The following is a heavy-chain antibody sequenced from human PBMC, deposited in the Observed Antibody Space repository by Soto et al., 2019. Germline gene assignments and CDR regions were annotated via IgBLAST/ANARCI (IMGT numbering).Heavy chain of an antibody. CDR1: GFTFSDYY. V-gene: IGHV3-11*06. CDR3: ARDSSGYLNYYYGMDV. J-gene: IGHJ6*02. D-gene: IGHD3-22*01. Sequence: LRLSCAASGFTFSDYYMSCIRQAPGKGLEWVSYISSSSSYTNYADSVKGRFTISRDNAKNSLYLQMNSLRAEDTAVYYCARDSSGYLNYYYGMDVWGQGTTVTDSS. CDR2: ISSSSSYT.